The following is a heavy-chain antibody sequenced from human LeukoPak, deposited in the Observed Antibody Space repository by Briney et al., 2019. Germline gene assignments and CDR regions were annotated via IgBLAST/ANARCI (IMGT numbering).Heavy chain of an antibody. D-gene: IGHD5-12*01. CDR1: EFTFSSYA. V-gene: IGHV3-23*01. Sequence: GGSLRLSCAASEFTFSSYAMSWVRQAPGEGLEWVSAISGSAGGTYYADSVKGRFTISRDNSKNTLYLLMHSLRAEDTAVSYCAKGAGYSGHDLSSYFDYWGQGILVTVSS. CDR3: AKGAGYSGHDLSSYFDY. CDR2: ISGSAGGT. J-gene: IGHJ4*02.